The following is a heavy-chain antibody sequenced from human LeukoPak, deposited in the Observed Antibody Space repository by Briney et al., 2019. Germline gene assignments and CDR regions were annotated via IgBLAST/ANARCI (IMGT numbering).Heavy chain of an antibody. CDR2: IHSGGST. CDR1: GFTVSSNY. Sequence: GGSLRLSCAASGFTVSSNYMSWVRQAPAKGLEWVSVIHSGGSTYYADSVKGRFSIPRDISKNTLYLQMNSLRAEDTAVYYCARHLGGHDSSPFDYWGQGTLVTVSS. J-gene: IGHJ4*02. D-gene: IGHD3-22*01. V-gene: IGHV3-53*01. CDR3: ARHLGGHDSSPFDY.